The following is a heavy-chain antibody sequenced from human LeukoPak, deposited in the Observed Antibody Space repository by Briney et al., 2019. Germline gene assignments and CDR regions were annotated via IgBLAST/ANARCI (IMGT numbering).Heavy chain of an antibody. CDR2: INPNSGGT. CDR1: GYTFTDYY. Sequence: ASVKISCEASGYTFTDYYMHWVRQAPGQGLEWMGWINPNSGGTNYAQKFQGRVTMTTDTSISTAYMEVSRLRSDDTAVYYCARVRIGQQLDKYYYYAMDVWGQGTTATVSS. CDR3: ARVRIGQQLDKYYYYAMDV. J-gene: IGHJ6*02. D-gene: IGHD6-13*01. V-gene: IGHV1-2*02.